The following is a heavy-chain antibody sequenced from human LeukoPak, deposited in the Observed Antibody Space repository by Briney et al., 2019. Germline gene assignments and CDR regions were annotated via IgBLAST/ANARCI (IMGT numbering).Heavy chain of an antibody. CDR2: INPNSGGT. D-gene: IGHD6-13*01. V-gene: IGHV1-2*02. Sequence: ASVKVSCKDSGYTFTGYYMHWVRQAPGQGLEWMGWINPNSGGTNYAQKFQDRVTMTRDTSISTAYMELSRLRSDDTAVYYCARAIAGAGSKGYFDYWGQGTLATVSS. J-gene: IGHJ4*02. CDR3: ARAIAGAGSKGYFDY. CDR1: GYTFTGYY.